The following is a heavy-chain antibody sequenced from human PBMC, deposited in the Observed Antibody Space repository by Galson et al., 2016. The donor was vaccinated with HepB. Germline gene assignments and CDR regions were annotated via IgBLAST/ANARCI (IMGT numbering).Heavy chain of an antibody. J-gene: IGHJ4*02. V-gene: IGHV4-34*01. CDR1: GGSFSGYY. CDR3: ARARRILWFGELYSY. CDR2: INHSGNT. Sequence: SETLSLTCTVSGGSFSGYYWAWIRQPPGMGLEWIGEINHSGNTNYNPSLKSRVTMSVDMSRHQFSLKLTSVTAADSAVYYCARARRILWFGELYSYWGQGTLVTVSS. D-gene: IGHD3-10*01.